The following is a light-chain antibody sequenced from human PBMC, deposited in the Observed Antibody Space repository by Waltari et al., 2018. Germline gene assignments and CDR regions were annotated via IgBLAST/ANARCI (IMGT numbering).Light chain of an antibody. J-gene: IGLJ2*01. CDR1: SNDVGGYHS. Sequence: QSALTHPASVSGSPGQSVTIFCAGTSNDVGGYHSVSWYQEHPGQAPRVIIYDVSDRPSGVSDRFSGSKSGNTASLTISGLQAEDEADYYCSSQSSNDVVLFGGGTKLTVL. CDR3: SSQSSNDVVL. V-gene: IGLV2-14*01. CDR2: DVS.